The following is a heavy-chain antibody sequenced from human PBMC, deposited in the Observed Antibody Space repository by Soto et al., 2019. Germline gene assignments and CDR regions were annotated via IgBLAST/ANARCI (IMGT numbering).Heavy chain of an antibody. Sequence: PGGSLRLSCAASGFSFSSYAVHWVRQAPGEGLEWVAFISYDGTKTDYADSVKGRFTISRDNSENTLYLQMSRLRPEDTAVYYCARGEVRGVIYNGLDVWGQGTTVTV. CDR1: GFSFSSYA. CDR2: ISYDGTKT. CDR3: ARGEVRGVIYNGLDV. D-gene: IGHD3-10*01. J-gene: IGHJ6*02. V-gene: IGHV3-30-3*01.